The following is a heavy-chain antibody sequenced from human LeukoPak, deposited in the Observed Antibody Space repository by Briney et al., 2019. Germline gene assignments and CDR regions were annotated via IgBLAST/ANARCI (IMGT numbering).Heavy chain of an antibody. CDR1: GFTFSTYS. J-gene: IGHJ4*02. CDR3: ARDGIYYDILTGQYYFDY. CDR2: ISSSSSYI. Sequence: GGSLRLSCAASGFTFSTYSMNWVGQAPGKGLEWVSSISSSSSYIYYADSVKGRFTISRDNAKNSLYLQMNSLRAEDTAVYYCARDGIYYDILTGQYYFDYWGQGTLVTVSS. V-gene: IGHV3-21*01. D-gene: IGHD3-9*01.